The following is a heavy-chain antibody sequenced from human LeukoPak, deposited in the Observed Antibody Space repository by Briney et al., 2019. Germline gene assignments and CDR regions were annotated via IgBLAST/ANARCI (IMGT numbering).Heavy chain of an antibody. CDR1: GYTFTSYD. D-gene: IGHD3-10*01. CDR2: MNPNSGNT. CDR3: ARGKRLLWFGELLSWDY. Sequence: ASVKVSCKASGYTFTSYDINWVRQAPGQGLEWMGWMNPNSGNTGYALKFQGRVTMTRNTSISTAYMELSSLRSEDTAVYYCARGKRLLWFGELLSWDYWGQGTLVTVSS. V-gene: IGHV1-8*01. J-gene: IGHJ4*02.